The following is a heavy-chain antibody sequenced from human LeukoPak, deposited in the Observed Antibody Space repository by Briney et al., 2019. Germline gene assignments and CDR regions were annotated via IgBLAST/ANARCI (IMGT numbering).Heavy chain of an antibody. Sequence: GGSLRLSCAVSGFTISSHGMHWVRQAPGKGLEWVAMISYNGNSKYYGDSVKGRFTISRDNSQDTLYLEMDSLRSEETPVYYCAKDWGSSRWYNYLDPWGQGTLVTVST. J-gene: IGHJ5*02. CDR1: GFTISSHG. CDR2: ISYNGNSK. CDR3: AKDWGSSRWYNYLDP. D-gene: IGHD3-16*01. V-gene: IGHV3-30*18.